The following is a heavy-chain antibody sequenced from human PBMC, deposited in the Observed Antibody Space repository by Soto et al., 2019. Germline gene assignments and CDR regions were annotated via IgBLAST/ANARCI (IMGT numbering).Heavy chain of an antibody. Sequence: GSTYYTPSLKSRVTISVDTSKNQFSLKLSSVTAADTAVYYCAREAVVVPAAMMGFDPWGQGTLVTVSS. D-gene: IGHD2-2*01. CDR3: AREAVVVPAAMMGFDP. CDR2: GST. V-gene: IGHV4-31*02. J-gene: IGHJ5*02.